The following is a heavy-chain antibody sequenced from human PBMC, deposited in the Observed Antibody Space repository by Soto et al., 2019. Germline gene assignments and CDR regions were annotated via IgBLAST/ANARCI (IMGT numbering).Heavy chain of an antibody. CDR2: IIPIFGTA. J-gene: IGHJ4*02. V-gene: IGHV1-69*01. CDR3: ARSGAGEIVVVPSATV. Sequence: QVQLVQSGAEVKKPGSSVKVSCKASGGTFSSYAISWVRQAPGQGLEWMGGIIPIFGTANYAQKFQGRVTITADESTSTAYMELSSLRSEDTAVYYWARSGAGEIVVVPSATVWGQGTLVTVSS. CDR1: GGTFSSYA. D-gene: IGHD2-2*01.